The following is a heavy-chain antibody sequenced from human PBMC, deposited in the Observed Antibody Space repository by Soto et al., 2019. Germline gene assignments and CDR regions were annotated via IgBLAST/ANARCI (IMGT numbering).Heavy chain of an antibody. CDR2: IIPISDTT. CDR3: ARAQGSSTSLEIYYYYYYGMDV. CDR1: GGTFSSYA. D-gene: IGHD2-2*01. Sequence: QVQLVQSGAEVKKPGSSVKVSCKASGGTFSSYAISWVRQAPGQGLEWMGGIIPISDTTNYAQKFQGRVTMTADESTSTAYMDLSSRRAEDTAVYYCARAQGSSTSLEIYYYYYYGMDVWGQGTTVTVSS. V-gene: IGHV1-69*01. J-gene: IGHJ6*02.